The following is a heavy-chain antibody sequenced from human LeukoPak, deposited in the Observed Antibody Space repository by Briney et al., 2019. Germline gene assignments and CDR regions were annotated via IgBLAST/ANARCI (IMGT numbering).Heavy chain of an antibody. CDR2: ISFHGTDS. CDR1: GFTFISYA. D-gene: IGHD3-22*01. V-gene: IGHV3-30*04. J-gene: IGHJ4*02. CDR3: ARFTITMTVVVPNFEY. Sequence: GGSLRLSCAASGFTFISYAIHWVRQAPGKGLEWVAVISFHGTDSFYADSVKGRFTISRDNSKNTLYLQMSSLRAEDTAVYYCARFTITMTVVVPNFEYWGQGTLVTVSS.